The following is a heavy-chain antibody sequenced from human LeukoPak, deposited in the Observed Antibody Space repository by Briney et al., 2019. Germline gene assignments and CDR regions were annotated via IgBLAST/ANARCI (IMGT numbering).Heavy chain of an antibody. D-gene: IGHD2-15*01. CDR3: AKASGSGGSCYDY. CDR2: ISWNSGSI. Sequence: GGSLRLSCAASGFTFDDYAMHWVRQAPGKGLEWVSGISWNSGSIGYADSVKGRFTISRDNAKNSLYLQMNSLRAEDTALYYCAKASGSGGSCYDYWGQGTLVTVSS. V-gene: IGHV3-9*01. J-gene: IGHJ4*02. CDR1: GFTFDDYA.